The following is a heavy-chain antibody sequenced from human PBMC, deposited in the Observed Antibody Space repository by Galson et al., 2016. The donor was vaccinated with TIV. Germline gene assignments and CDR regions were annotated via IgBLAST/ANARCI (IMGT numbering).Heavy chain of an antibody. Sequence: SVKVSCKASGYTFRNYGFSWVRQAPGQGLEWLGWISSYNGDANYAHNLRGRLTMTTDSSTTTASMELRSLRSDDTAVYFCARDRGSMTMILVVDYHYGMDVWGQGTTVTVPS. D-gene: IGHD3-22*01. CDR3: ARDRGSMTMILVVDYHYGMDV. V-gene: IGHV1-18*04. CDR1: GYTFRNYG. J-gene: IGHJ6*02. CDR2: ISSYNGDA.